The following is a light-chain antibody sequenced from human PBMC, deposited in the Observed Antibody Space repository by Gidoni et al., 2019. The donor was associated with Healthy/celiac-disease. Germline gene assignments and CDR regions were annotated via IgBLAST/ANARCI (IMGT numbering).Light chain of an antibody. Sequence: IVMTPSPATLSVSPGERATLSCRASQSVSSNLAWYQQKPGQATRLLIYGASTRANGIPDRCSGSGSGTEFTITISSLQYEDFEVYYCQKYNNWRTFGQGTKLEIK. CDR1: QSVSSN. CDR2: GAS. CDR3: QKYNNWRT. V-gene: IGKV3-15*01. J-gene: IGKJ2*01.